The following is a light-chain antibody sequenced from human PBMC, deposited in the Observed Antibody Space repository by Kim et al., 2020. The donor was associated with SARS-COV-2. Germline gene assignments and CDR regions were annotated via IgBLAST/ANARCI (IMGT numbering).Light chain of an antibody. J-gene: IGLJ1*01. CDR2: SNN. CDR3: ASWDESLNGYV. V-gene: IGLV1-44*01. Sequence: GQWVSISCSGSNASIRIYSVICYQQVPATAPKPLVDSNNQRPSGVPDRFSGSKSGTSASLAISGLQSEDEAIYYCASWDESLNGYVFGPGTKVTVL. CDR1: NASIRIYS.